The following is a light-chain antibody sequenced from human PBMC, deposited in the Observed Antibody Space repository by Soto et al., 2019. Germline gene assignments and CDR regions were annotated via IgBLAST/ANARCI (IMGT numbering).Light chain of an antibody. CDR3: QQGYSTPWT. J-gene: IGKJ1*01. Sequence: DIQMTQSPSSLSASVGDRVTISCRASQSISTYLNWYQFKPGKAPKLLIYAASSLQSGGPARCSGRGSGTDFTLTISSRQPDDVATYYCQQGYSTPWTFGQGTKVDIK. V-gene: IGKV1-39*01. CDR2: AAS. CDR1: QSISTY.